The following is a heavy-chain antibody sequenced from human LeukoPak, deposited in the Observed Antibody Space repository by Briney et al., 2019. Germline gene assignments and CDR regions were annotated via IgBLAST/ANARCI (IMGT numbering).Heavy chain of an antibody. Sequence: GGSLRLSCEASGFALSSYWMGWVRRAPGEGLEWVANIKQDGGGEYYVDSVKGRFTISRDNAKNSVYLQMSSLRGEDTALYFCARGRYTTGWYPDYFDSWGQGTLVTVSS. CDR3: ARGRYTTGWYPDYFDS. J-gene: IGHJ4*02. D-gene: IGHD6-19*01. CDR1: GFALSSYW. V-gene: IGHV3-7*01. CDR2: IKQDGGGE.